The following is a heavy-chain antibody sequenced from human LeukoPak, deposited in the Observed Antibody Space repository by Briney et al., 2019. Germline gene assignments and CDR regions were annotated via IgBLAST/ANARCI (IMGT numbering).Heavy chain of an antibody. V-gene: IGHV3-23*01. CDR2: IIGSSGDT. J-gene: IGHJ4*02. CDR3: AKGAYDYIEMGYFDD. D-gene: IGHD5-12*01. Sequence: GGSLRLSCAASGFTFSNFAMSWVRQAPGKGLEWVSLIIGSSGDTFYADSVKGRFTISRDISKNRLYLQMNSLRAEDTALYYCAKGAYDYIEMGYFDDWGQGTLVTVSS. CDR1: GFTFSNFA.